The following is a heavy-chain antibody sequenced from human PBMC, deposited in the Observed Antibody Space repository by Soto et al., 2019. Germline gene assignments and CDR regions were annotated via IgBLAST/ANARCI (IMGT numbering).Heavy chain of an antibody. J-gene: IGHJ4*02. Sequence: QVQLVESGGGVVQPGRSLRLSCAVSEIIFSGYGMHWVRQAPGKGLEWVAVIRFDGSNIHYAESVKGRFTISRDNSKNTLYLQMDSLRAEDTAVYYCARDEVGGTVFFGYLDYWGQGAMVTVSS. CDR2: IRFDGSNI. CDR1: EIIFSGYG. D-gene: IGHD1-26*01. V-gene: IGHV3-33*01. CDR3: ARDEVGGTVFFGYLDY.